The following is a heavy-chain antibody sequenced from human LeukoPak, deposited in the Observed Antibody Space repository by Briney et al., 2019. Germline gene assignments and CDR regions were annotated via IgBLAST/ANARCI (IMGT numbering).Heavy chain of an antibody. CDR1: GGSFSGYY. J-gene: IGHJ3*02. D-gene: IGHD2-2*01. V-gene: IGHV4-30-4*08. Sequence: SETLSLTCAVYGGSFSGYYWSWIRQPPGKGLEWIGYIYYSGSTYYNPSLKSRVTISVDTSKNQFSLKLSSVTAADTAVYYCARDIYCSSTSCYPDAFDIWGQGTMVTVSS. CDR2: IYYSGST. CDR3: ARDIYCSSTSCYPDAFDI.